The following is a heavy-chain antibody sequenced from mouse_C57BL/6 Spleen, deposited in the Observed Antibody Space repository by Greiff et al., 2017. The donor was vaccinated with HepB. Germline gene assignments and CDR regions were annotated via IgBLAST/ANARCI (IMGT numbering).Heavy chain of an antibody. D-gene: IGHD1-1*01. CDR3: ARWGTVVATRDFYWYFDV. J-gene: IGHJ1*03. CDR2: ISYSGST. V-gene: IGHV3-8*01. Sequence: EVKLEESGPGLAKPSQTLSLTCSVTGYSITSDYWNWIRKFPGNKLEYMGYISYSGSTYYNPSLKSRISITRDTSKNQYYLQLNSVTTEDTATYYCARWGTVVATRDFYWYFDVWGTGTTVTVSS. CDR1: GYSITSDY.